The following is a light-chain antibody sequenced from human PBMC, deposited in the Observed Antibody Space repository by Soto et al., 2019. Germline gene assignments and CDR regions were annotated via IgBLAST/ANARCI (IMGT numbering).Light chain of an antibody. V-gene: IGKV3-11*01. J-gene: IGKJ2*01. CDR1: QSVSSY. CDR2: DAS. CDR3: QQRSNWPYT. Sequence: EIVLTQSPATLSLSPGERATLSCRASQSVSSYLAWYQQKPGQAPRLLIYDASNRATGIPARFSGSVSVTDFTLTISSLEPEDFAVYYCQQRSNWPYTFGQGTKLEIK.